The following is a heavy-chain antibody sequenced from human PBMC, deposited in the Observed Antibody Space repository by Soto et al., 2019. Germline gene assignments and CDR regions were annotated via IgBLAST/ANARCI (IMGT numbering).Heavy chain of an antibody. CDR1: GFTFSSYA. Sequence: EVQLLESGGGLVQPGGSLRLSCAASGFTFSSYAMSWVRQAPGKGLEWVSAISGSGGSTYYADSVKGRFTISRDNTKNTLYLQMNSLRAEDTAVYYCAKDLRSGSLARYCSAGSCDDAFDIWGQGTMVTVSS. J-gene: IGHJ3*02. D-gene: IGHD2-15*01. CDR3: AKDLRSGSLARYCSAGSCDDAFDI. CDR2: ISGSGGST. V-gene: IGHV3-23*01.